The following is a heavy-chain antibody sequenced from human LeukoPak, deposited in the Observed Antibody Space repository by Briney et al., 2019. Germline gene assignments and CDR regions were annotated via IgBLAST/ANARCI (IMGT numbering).Heavy chain of an antibody. V-gene: IGHV5-51*01. CDR2: IYPGDSDT. D-gene: IGHD4-11*01. CDR1: GYSFTSYW. J-gene: IGHJ6*02. CDR3: ARSLYSSYYYYGMDV. Sequence: GESLKISCKGSGYSFTSYWIGWVRQMPGKGPEWMGIIYPGDSDTRYSPSFQGQVTISADKSISTAYLQWSSLKASDTAMYYCARSLYSSYYYYGMDVWGQGTTVTVSS.